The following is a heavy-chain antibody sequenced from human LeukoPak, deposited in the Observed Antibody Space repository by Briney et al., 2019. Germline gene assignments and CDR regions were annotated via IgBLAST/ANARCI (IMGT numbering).Heavy chain of an antibody. V-gene: IGHV4-4*07. CDR3: ATGSGYYRGAEYFEY. CDR2: IYTSGST. Sequence: SETLSLTCTVSGGPISSYYWSWIRQPAGKGLEWIGRIYTSGSTNYNPSLKSRVTMSVDTSKNQFSLKLSSVTAADTAVYYCATGSGYYRGAEYFEYWGQGILVTVSS. J-gene: IGHJ1*01. D-gene: IGHD3-22*01. CDR1: GGPISSYY.